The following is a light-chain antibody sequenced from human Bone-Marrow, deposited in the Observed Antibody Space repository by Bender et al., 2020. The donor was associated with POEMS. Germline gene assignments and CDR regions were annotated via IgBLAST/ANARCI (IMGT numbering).Light chain of an antibody. CDR1: SSDVGGYDY. Sequence: QSALTQPPSASGSPGQSVTISCTGTSSDVGGYDYVSWYQQHPGKAPKFIIYEVNTRPSGFPDRFSVSKSGNPASLTGSGLQAEDGADYYCSSFADSHNGVFGGGPRVTVL. CDR3: SSFADSHNGV. CDR2: EVN. J-gene: IGLJ3*02. V-gene: IGLV2-8*01.